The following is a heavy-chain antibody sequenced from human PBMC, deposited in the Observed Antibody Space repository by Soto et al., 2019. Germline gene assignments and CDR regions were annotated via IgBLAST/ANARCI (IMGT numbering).Heavy chain of an antibody. CDR2: ISYDGSNK. CDR1: GFTFSSYA. Sequence: GGSLRLSCAASGFTFSSYAMHWVRQAPGKGLEWVAVISYDGSNKYYADSVKGRFTISRDNSKNTLYLQMNSLRAEDTAVYYCARDLDYYGSGSYNAFDIWGQGTMVTVSS. J-gene: IGHJ3*02. CDR3: ARDLDYYGSGSYNAFDI. V-gene: IGHV3-30-3*01. D-gene: IGHD3-10*01.